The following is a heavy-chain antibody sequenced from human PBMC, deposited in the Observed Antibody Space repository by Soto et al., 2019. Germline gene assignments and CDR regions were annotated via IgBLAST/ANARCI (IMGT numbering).Heavy chain of an antibody. CDR2: IYYSGST. J-gene: IGHJ5*02. Sequence: PSETLSLTCTVSGGSISSGGYYWSWIRQHPGKGLEWIGYIYYSGSTYYNPSLKSRVTISVDTSKNQFSLKLSSVTAADTAVYYCARENYDFFRWFDPWGQGTLVTVSS. D-gene: IGHD3-3*01. CDR1: GGSISSGGYY. V-gene: IGHV4-31*03. CDR3: ARENYDFFRWFDP.